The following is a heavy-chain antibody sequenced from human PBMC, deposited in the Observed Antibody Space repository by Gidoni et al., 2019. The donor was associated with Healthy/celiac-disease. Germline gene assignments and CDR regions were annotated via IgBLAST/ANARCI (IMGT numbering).Heavy chain of an antibody. CDR3: AREGIVGAAHPFDY. CDR1: GFPFSSYG. Sequence: QVQLVESGGGVVQPGRSLRLSCAASGFPFSSYGMHWVRQAPGKGLGWVAVIWYDGSNKYDADSVKGRFTISRDNSKNTLYLQMNSLRAEDTAVYYCAREGIVGAAHPFDYWGQGTLVTVSS. CDR2: IWYDGSNK. V-gene: IGHV3-33*01. J-gene: IGHJ4*02. D-gene: IGHD1-26*01.